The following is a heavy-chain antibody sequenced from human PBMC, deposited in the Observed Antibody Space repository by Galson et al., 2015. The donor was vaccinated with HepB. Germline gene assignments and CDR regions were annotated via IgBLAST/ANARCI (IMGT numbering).Heavy chain of an antibody. V-gene: IGHV4-59*01. Sequence: SETLSLTCTVSGGSISSYYWSWIRQPPGKGLEWIGYIYYSGSTNYNPSLKSRVTISVDTSKNQFSLKLSSVTAADTAVYYCARDFGWGGGDDYGDRSPYYYYYGMDVWGQGTTVTVSS. CDR3: ARDFGWGGGDDYGDRSPYYYYYGMDV. D-gene: IGHD4-17*01. J-gene: IGHJ6*02. CDR2: IYYSGST. CDR1: GGSISSYY.